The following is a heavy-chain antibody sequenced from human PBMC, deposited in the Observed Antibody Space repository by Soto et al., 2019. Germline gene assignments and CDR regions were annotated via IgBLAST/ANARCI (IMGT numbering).Heavy chain of an antibody. Sequence: QVQLVQSGAEVKKPGSSVKVSCKASGGTFSSYTISWVRQAPGQGLEWMGRIIPILGIANYAQKFQGRVTITADKSTSTDYMELSSLRSEDTAVYYCARDSVPYYYDSSGYYNFDYWGQGTLVTVSS. V-gene: IGHV1-69*08. CDR1: GGTFSSYT. CDR3: ARDSVPYYYDSSGYYNFDY. D-gene: IGHD3-22*01. CDR2: IIPILGIA. J-gene: IGHJ4*02.